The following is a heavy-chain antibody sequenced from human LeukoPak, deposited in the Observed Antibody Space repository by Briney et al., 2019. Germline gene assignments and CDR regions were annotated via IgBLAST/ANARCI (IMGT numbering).Heavy chain of an antibody. V-gene: IGHV1-24*01. Sequence: GASVKVSCKVSGYTLTELSMHWVRQAPGKGLEWMGGFDPEDGETIYAQKFQGRVTMTEDTSTDTAYMELSSLRSEDTAVYYCATRPPQYQLLITFDIWGQGTMVTVSS. CDR3: ATRPPQYQLLITFDI. CDR1: GYTLTELS. D-gene: IGHD2-2*01. J-gene: IGHJ3*02. CDR2: FDPEDGET.